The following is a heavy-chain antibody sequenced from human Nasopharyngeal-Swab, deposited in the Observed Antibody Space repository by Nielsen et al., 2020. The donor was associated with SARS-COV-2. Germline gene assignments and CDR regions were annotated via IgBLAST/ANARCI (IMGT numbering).Heavy chain of an antibody. V-gene: IGHV5-51*01. CDR2: IYQGDSDT. CDR3: ARRNTGYSSGWYSDRGVDY. J-gene: IGHJ4*02. Sequence: GESLKISCKGSGYSFTSYWISWVRQMPGKGMEWVGIIYQGDSDTRYSPSFQGQVTISADKSISTAYLQWSSLKASDTAMYYCARRNTGYSSGWYSDRGVDYWGQGTLVTVSS. D-gene: IGHD6-19*01. CDR1: GYSFTSYW.